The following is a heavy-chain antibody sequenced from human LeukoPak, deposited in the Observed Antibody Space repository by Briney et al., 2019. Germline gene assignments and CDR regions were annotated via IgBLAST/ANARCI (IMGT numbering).Heavy chain of an antibody. V-gene: IGHV1-69*01. J-gene: IGHJ4*02. Sequence: SVKVSCKASGGTFSSYAISWVRQAPGQGLEWMGGIIPIFGTANYAQKFQGRVTITADEFTSTAYMELSSLRSEDTAVYYCARDPPTLWGFFDYWGQGTLVTVSS. CDR3: ARDPPTLWGFFDY. CDR2: IIPIFGTA. D-gene: IGHD2-21*01. CDR1: GGTFSSYA.